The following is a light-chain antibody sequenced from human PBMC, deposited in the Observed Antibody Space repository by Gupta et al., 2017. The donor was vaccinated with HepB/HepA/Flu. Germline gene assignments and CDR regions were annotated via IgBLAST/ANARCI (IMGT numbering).Light chain of an antibody. CDR2: YVS. J-gene: IGKJ2*03. CDR1: QSINADT. Sequence: IGLTQSPRTLSLSPGATATISCMSSQSINADTFAWYQQKPGQAPRLLIYYVSNRATGVTDRFSGSGCGTDFTLTIRRLESEDSEVYSGQQHHWLYGFGQGTKLEIK. CDR3: QQHHWLYG. V-gene: IGKV3-20*01.